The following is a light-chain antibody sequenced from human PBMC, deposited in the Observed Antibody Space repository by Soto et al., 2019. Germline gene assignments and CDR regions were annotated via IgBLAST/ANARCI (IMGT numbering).Light chain of an antibody. CDR1: QSVSSSY. V-gene: IGKV3-20*01. CDR2: GAS. J-gene: IGKJ1*01. CDR3: QQYGSSFTWT. Sequence: EIVLTQSPGTLSLSPGERATLSCRASQSVSSSYLAWYQQKPGQAPRLLIYGASSRATGIPDRFSGSGSGTDFTLTISRLEPEDFAVYYCQQYGSSFTWTFGQGTKEEIK.